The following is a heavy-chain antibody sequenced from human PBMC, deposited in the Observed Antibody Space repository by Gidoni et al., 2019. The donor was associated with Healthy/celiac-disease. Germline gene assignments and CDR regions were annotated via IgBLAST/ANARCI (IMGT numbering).Heavy chain of an antibody. Sequence: EVQLVESGGGLIQPGGSLRLPCAASGFTVSSYYMRWVRQAPGKGLGGVSVIDSGDSTYYADSVKGRFTTSRNNPKNTLYLQMSSLRAEETAVYYWARALRYPLVDAFDIWGQGTMVTVSS. V-gene: IGHV3-53*01. J-gene: IGHJ3*02. CDR3: ARALRYPLVDAFDI. CDR1: GFTVSSYY. CDR2: IDSGDST. D-gene: IGHD1-1*01.